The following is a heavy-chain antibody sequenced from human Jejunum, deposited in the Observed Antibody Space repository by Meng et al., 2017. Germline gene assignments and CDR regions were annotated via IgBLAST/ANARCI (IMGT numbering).Heavy chain of an antibody. D-gene: IGHD2/OR15-2a*01. V-gene: IGHV3-33*01. CDR3: VRDVDTTSHLNRFDP. Sequence: GGSLRLSCAASGFIFNQYGIHWVRQAPGKGLEWVAVVWHDGSKEFYADSVKGRFTISRDDSRNTVYLQMNSLRVEDTAEYFCVRDVDTTSHLNRFDPWGQGNPVNGAS. CDR1: GFIFNQYG. J-gene: IGHJ5*02. CDR2: VWHDGSKE.